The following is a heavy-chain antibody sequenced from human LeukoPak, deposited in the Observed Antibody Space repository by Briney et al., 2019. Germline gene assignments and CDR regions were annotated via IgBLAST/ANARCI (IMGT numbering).Heavy chain of an antibody. V-gene: IGHV3-23*01. D-gene: IGHD6-13*01. CDR3: VKDTYRSSWSAFDV. CDR1: GFALSDYA. Sequence: GGSLRLSCVASGFALSDYAMSWVRQAPGKGLEWVSSIGGTGDDTYYADSVKGRFTVSRDNSMSTLYLQMSSLRAEDTALYYCVKDTYRSSWSAFDVWGQGTMVTVSA. J-gene: IGHJ3*01. CDR2: IGGTGDDT.